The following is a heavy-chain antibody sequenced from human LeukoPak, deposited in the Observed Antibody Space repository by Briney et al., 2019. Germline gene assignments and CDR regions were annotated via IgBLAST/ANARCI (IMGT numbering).Heavy chain of an antibody. CDR2: IKQDGSEK. V-gene: IGHV3-7*01. Sequence: GGSLRLSCAASGFTFSSYWMSWVRQAPGKGLEWVANIKQDGSEKYYVDSVKGRFTISRDNAKNSLYLQMNSLRAEDTAVYYCARGPHLAISADGSGYYFGETQYWGQGTLVTVSS. CDR3: ARGPHLAISADGSGYYFGETQY. CDR1: GFTFSSYW. J-gene: IGHJ4*02. D-gene: IGHD3-22*01.